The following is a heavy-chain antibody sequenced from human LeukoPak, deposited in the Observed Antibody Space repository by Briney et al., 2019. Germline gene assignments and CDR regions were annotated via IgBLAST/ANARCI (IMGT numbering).Heavy chain of an antibody. Sequence: PGGSLRLSCAASGFTFRSYAMNWVRQAPGKGLEWVSVISGSGGSTYYADSVKSRFTISRDNSKNTLYLQMNSLRAEDTAVYYCSLSGDNDAFDIWGQGTKVTVSS. CDR2: ISGSGGST. V-gene: IGHV3-23*01. CDR1: GFTFRSYA. D-gene: IGHD3-10*01. J-gene: IGHJ3*02. CDR3: SLSGDNDAFDI.